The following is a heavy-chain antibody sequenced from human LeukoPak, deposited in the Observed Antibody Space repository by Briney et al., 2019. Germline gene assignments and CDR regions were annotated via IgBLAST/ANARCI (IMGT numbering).Heavy chain of an antibody. Sequence: GESLKISCKASGYGFTTYWIAWVRQAPGKGLDWIGIVHPRDSDIRYNPPFQGQVTISADKSISIAYLQWNSLKASDTAMYYCARMIGLGEVSPYFDYWGQGSLVTASS. CDR2: VHPRDSDI. J-gene: IGHJ4*02. V-gene: IGHV5-51*01. D-gene: IGHD3-16*02. CDR3: ARMIGLGEVSPYFDY. CDR1: GYGFTTYW.